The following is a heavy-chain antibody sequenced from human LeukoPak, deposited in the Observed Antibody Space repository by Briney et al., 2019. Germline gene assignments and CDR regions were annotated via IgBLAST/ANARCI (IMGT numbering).Heavy chain of an antibody. V-gene: IGHV3-21*01. Sequence: GGSLRLSCAASGFKFSTNSMNWVRQAPGKGLEWVSSIRSSSGYIFYADSVKGRFTISRDNAKKSLFLQMNSLRAEDTAVYYCARAQLGTPTDCWGQGTLVTVSS. CDR2: IRSSSGYI. J-gene: IGHJ4*02. CDR1: GFKFSTNS. CDR3: ARAQLGTPTDC. D-gene: IGHD1-26*01.